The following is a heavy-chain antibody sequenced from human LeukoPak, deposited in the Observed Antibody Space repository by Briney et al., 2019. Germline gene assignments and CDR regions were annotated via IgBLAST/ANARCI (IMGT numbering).Heavy chain of an antibody. CDR1: GGSFSGYS. CDR3: ARDGFRNDCTGDTCYLRGRATYYFDY. D-gene: IGHD2-15*01. J-gene: IGHJ4*02. Sequence: PSETLSLTCSVYGGSFSGYSWNWIRLAPGKGLEWMGEINHSGSTNYNPSLKRRVTMAIDTSKKQFSLRLSSLTAADTAVYYCARDGFRNDCTGDTCYLRGRATYYFDYWGQGTQVTDSS. CDR2: INHSGST. V-gene: IGHV4-34*01.